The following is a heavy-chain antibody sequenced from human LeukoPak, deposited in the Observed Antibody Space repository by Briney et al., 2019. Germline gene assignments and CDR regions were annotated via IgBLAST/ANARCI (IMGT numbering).Heavy chain of an antibody. CDR3: ARLLYYYGSGSYTASFDI. Sequence: GSLRLSCAASGFTFSAYTMNWVRQPPGKGLEWIGEINHSGSTNYNPSLKSRVTISVDTSKNQFSLKLSSVTAADTAVYYCARLLYYYGSGSYTASFDIWGQGTMVTVSS. CDR1: GFTFSAYT. CDR2: INHSGST. J-gene: IGHJ3*02. V-gene: IGHV4-34*01. D-gene: IGHD3-10*01.